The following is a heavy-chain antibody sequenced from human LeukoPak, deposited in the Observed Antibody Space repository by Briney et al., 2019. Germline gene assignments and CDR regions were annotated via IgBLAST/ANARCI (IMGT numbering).Heavy chain of an antibody. CDR2: VHYSGIT. J-gene: IGHJ4*02. CDR1: GGSISGLY. Sequence: SETLSLTCTVPGGSISGLYWSWIRQPPGKRLEWIGSVHYSGITDYNPSLESRVTISVDTSKNYFSLKLSSVTAADTAVYYCARRRDDNGNYFDFWGQGTLVTVSS. V-gene: IGHV4-59*08. CDR3: ARRRDDNGNYFDF. D-gene: IGHD2-8*01.